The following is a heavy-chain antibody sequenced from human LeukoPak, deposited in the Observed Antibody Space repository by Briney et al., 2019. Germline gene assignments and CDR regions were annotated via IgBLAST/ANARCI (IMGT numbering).Heavy chain of an antibody. CDR3: ASARQWLAHYYYYGMDV. Sequence: GGSLRLSCAASGFTFRSYWMHWVRQAPGKGLVWVSRINSDGSSTSYADSVKGRFTISRDNSKNTLYLQMNSLRAEDTAVYYCASARQWLAHYYYYGMDVWGQGTTVTVSS. CDR1: GFTFRSYW. V-gene: IGHV3-74*01. J-gene: IGHJ6*02. D-gene: IGHD6-19*01. CDR2: INSDGSST.